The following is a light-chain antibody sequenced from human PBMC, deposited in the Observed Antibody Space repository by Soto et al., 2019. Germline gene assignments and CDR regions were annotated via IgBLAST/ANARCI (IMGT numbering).Light chain of an antibody. Sequence: EIVLTQSPGTRSLSPGERATLSCRASQSVSSSYLAWYQQKPGQAPRLLIYDASSRATGIPDRFSGSGSGTDFTLTISRLEPEDFAVYYCQQYGSSLYTFGQGTNLELK. V-gene: IGKV3-20*01. J-gene: IGKJ2*01. CDR3: QQYGSSLYT. CDR2: DAS. CDR1: QSVSSSY.